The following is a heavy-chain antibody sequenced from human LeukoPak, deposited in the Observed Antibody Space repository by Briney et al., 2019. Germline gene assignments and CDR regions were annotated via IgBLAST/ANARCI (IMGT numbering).Heavy chain of an antibody. J-gene: IGHJ4*02. D-gene: IGHD4-23*01. CDR3: ARVPLRWTSPYPYYFDY. V-gene: IGHV4-38-2*02. Sequence: SETLSLTCTVSGYSISSGYYWGWIRQPPGKGLEWIGSMYYSGSTFYNPSLKSRITISVDTSKNQFSLKLSSVTAADTAVYYCARVPLRWTSPYPYYFDYWGQGTLVTVSS. CDR1: GYSISSGYY. CDR2: MYYSGST.